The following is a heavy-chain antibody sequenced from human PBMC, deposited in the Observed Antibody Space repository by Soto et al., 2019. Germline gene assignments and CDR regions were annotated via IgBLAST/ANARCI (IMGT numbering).Heavy chain of an antibody. CDR3: ARGMYEGSGYPDY. D-gene: IGHD3-22*01. CDR2: IWYDGSNK. CDR1: GFTFRNYG. V-gene: IGHV3-33*01. J-gene: IGHJ4*02. Sequence: QVQLVESGGGVVQPGTSLRLSCAASGFTFRNYGMHWVRQAPGKGLEWVAVIWYDGSNKYYADSVKGRFTISRDNSKNTLSVQMNSLRADATAVYYCARGMYEGSGYPDYWGQGTLVTVSS.